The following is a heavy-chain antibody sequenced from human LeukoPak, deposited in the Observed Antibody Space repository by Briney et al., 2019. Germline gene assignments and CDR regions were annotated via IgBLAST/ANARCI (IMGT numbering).Heavy chain of an antibody. Sequence: GGSLRLSCAASGFTFSSYSMNWVRQAPGKGLEWVSSISSSSSYIYYADSVKGRFTTSRDNAKNSLYLQMNSLRAEDTAVYYCARGGNSYGYGLDYWGQGTLVTVSS. CDR3: ARGGNSYGYGLDY. CDR2: ISSSSSYI. D-gene: IGHD5-18*01. J-gene: IGHJ4*02. CDR1: GFTFSSYS. V-gene: IGHV3-21*01.